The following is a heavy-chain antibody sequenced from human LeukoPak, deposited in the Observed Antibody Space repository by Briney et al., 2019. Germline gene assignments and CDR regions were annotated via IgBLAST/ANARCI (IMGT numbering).Heavy chain of an antibody. CDR2: INHSGST. Sequence: SSETLSLTCAVYGGSFSGYYWSWIRQPPGEGLEWIGEINHSGSTNYNPSLKSRVTISVDTSKNQFSLKLSSVTAADTAVYYCARSLGYCSSTSCTHRNWFDPWGQGTLVTVSS. V-gene: IGHV4-34*01. D-gene: IGHD2-2*01. CDR3: ARSLGYCSSTSCTHRNWFDP. J-gene: IGHJ5*02. CDR1: GGSFSGYY.